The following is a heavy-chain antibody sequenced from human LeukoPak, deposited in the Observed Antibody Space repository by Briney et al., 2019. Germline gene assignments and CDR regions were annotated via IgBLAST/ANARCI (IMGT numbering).Heavy chain of an antibody. D-gene: IGHD6-19*01. CDR3: ARDRWQWLAFYYYGMDV. V-gene: IGHV1-69*04. CDR2: IIPILGIA. CDR1: GGTFSSYA. Sequence: GASVKVSCKASGGTFSSYAISWVRQAPGQGLEWMGRIIPILGIANYAQKFQGRVTITADKSTSTAYMELSSLRSEDTAVYYCARDRWQWLAFYYYGMDVWGQGTTVTVSS. J-gene: IGHJ6*02.